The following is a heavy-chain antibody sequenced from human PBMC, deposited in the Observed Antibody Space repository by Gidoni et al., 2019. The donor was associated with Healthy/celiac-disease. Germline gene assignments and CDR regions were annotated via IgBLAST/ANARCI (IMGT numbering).Heavy chain of an antibody. V-gene: IGHV2-5*01. CDR3: AHRPYGSGTRRYFDY. Sequence: QITLKESGPTLVQPTQTLTLTCPLSGFSLSTSGVGVGWIRQPPGKALEWLAPIYWNDDKRYSPSLKSRLTITKDTSKNQVVLTMTNMDPVDTATYYCAHRPYGSGTRRYFDYWGQGTLVTVSS. CDR1: GFSLSTSGVG. CDR2: IYWNDDK. D-gene: IGHD3-10*01. J-gene: IGHJ4*02.